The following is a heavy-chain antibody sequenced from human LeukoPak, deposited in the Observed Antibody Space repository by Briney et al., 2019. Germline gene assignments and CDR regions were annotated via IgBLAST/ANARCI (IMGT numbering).Heavy chain of an antibody. J-gene: IGHJ4*02. D-gene: IGHD3-22*01. CDR1: GGSFSGYY. Sequence: SETLSLTCAVYGGSFSGYYWSWIRQPPGKGLEWIGEINHSGSTNYNPSLKSRVTISVDTSKNQFSLKLSSVTAADTAVYYCARGRGYRGEYDSSGYSLPLFDYWGQGTLVTVSS. CDR3: ARGRGYRGEYDSSGYSLPLFDY. CDR2: INHSGST. V-gene: IGHV4-34*01.